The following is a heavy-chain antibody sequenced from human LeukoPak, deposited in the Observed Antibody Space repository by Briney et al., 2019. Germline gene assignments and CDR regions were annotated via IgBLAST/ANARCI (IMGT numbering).Heavy chain of an antibody. CDR1: GYIFTSYS. V-gene: IGHV1-3*01. CDR3: ARESGTYYPYAFDI. J-gene: IGHJ3*02. D-gene: IGHD1-26*01. Sequence: ASVKVSCKASGYIFTSYSMNWVYQAPGQRLEWMGWINAGNGYTKYSQKFQDRVTITRDTSASTAYMELSSLRSEDTAVYFCARESGTYYPYAFDIWGQGTMVTVSS. CDR2: INAGNGYT.